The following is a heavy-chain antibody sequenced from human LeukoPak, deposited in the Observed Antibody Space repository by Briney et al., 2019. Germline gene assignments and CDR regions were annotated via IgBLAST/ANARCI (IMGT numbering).Heavy chain of an antibody. CDR3: ARGAGGWLQFHFDY. Sequence: SETLSLTCAVYGGSFSGYYWSWIRQPPGKGLEWIGEINHSGSTNYNPSLKSRVTISVDTSKNQFSLKLSSVTAADTAVYYCARGAGGWLQFHFDYWGQGTWSPSPQ. J-gene: IGHJ4*02. V-gene: IGHV4-34*01. CDR2: INHSGST. D-gene: IGHD5-12*01. CDR1: GGSFSGYY.